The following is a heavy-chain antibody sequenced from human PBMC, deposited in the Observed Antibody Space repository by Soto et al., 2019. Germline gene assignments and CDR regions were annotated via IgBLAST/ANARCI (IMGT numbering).Heavy chain of an antibody. CDR1: GYAFTDYY. D-gene: IGHD6-19*01. Sequence: ASVKVSCKASGYAFTDYYIHWVRQAPGQGLEWMGWINPNTGGTKYALKLQDKVTMTSENSITTAHMELSRLRSDDTAVYYCAPSPYSSGWYEVSTHPSSDYFDYSGQGTPATVPS. CDR3: APSPYSSGWYEVSTHPSSDYFDY. J-gene: IGHJ4*02. V-gene: IGHV1-2*02. CDR2: INPNTGGT.